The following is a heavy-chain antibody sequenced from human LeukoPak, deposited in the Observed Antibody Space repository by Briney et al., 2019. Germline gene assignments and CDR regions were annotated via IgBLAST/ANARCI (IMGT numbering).Heavy chain of an antibody. CDR3: ARVVSSYGSSPIDY. CDR1: GYTFTGYY. D-gene: IGHD5-18*01. CDR2: VNPNSGGT. J-gene: IGHJ4*02. V-gene: IGHV1-2*06. Sequence: PEASVKVSCKASGYTFTGYYMHWVRQAPGPGLEWMGRVNPNSGGTNYAQKFQGRVTMTRDTSISTAYMELSRLRSDDTAVYYCARVVSSYGSSPIDYWGQGTLVIVSS.